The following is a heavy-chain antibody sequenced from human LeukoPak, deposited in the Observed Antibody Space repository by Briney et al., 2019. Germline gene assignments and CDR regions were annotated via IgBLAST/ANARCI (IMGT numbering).Heavy chain of an antibody. CDR3: ARAPSEIGGYYPEYFRH. CDR1: GFTLSSYW. J-gene: IGHJ1*01. V-gene: IGHV3-74*01. CDR2: IKSDGRT. Sequence: QSGGSLRLSCAASGFTLSSYWMHWVCQAPGKGLVWVSRIKSDGRTNYADAVKGRFTISRDNAKNTVSLQMNSLRAEDTGVYYCARAPSEIGGYYPEYFRHWGQGTLVIVSS. D-gene: IGHD3-22*01.